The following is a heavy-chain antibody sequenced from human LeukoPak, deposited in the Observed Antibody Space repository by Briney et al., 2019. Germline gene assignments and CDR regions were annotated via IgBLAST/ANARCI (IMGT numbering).Heavy chain of an antibody. V-gene: IGHV1-69*05. D-gene: IGHD2-8*01. CDR1: GGTFSSYA. J-gene: IGHJ4*02. CDR3: ARGRVPMLGYCTNGVCPYYFDY. CDR2: IIPIFGTA. Sequence: SVKVSCKASGGTFSSYAISWVRQAPGQGLEWMGGIIPIFGTANYAQKFQGRVTITTDESTSTAYMELSSLRSEDTAVYYCARGRVPMLGYCTNGVCPYYFDYWGQGTLVTVSS.